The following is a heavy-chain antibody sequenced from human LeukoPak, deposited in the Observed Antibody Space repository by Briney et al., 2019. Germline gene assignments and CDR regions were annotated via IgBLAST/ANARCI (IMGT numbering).Heavy chain of an antibody. D-gene: IGHD2-2*01. J-gene: IGHJ6*02. CDR3: ARAPAIVVVPAANYYYYGMDV. CDR2: IYTSGST. CDR1: GGSISSGSYY. Sequence: SETLSLTCTVSGGSISSGSYYWSWIRQPAGKGLEWIGRIYTSGSTNYNPSLKSRVTISVDTSKNQFSLKLSSVTAADTAVYYCARAPAIVVVPAANYYYYGMDVRGQGTTVTVSS. V-gene: IGHV4-61*02.